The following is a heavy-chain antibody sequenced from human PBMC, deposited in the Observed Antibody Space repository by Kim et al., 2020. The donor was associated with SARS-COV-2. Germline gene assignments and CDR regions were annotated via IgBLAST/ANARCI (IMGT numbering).Heavy chain of an antibody. CDR3: ARANYCSSTSCYRDYYY. D-gene: IGHD2-2*02. V-gene: IGHV3-48*03. CDR1: GFTFSSYE. CDR2: ISSSGSTI. Sequence: GGSLRLSCAASGFTFSSYEMNWVRQAPGKGLEWVSYISSSGSTIYYADSVKGRFTISRDNAKNSLYLQMNSLRAEDAAVYYCARANYCSSTSCYRDYYY. J-gene: IGHJ6*01.